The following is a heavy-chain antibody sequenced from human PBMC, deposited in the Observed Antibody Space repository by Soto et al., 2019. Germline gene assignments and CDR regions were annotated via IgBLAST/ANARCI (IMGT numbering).Heavy chain of an antibody. CDR1: GGSISSGDSY. CDR3: ARERIVGAAIGGADC. D-gene: IGHD1-26*01. J-gene: IGHJ4*02. CDR2: IYHNGNT. Sequence: SETLSLTCTVSGGSISSGDSYWSWIRQPPGKGLEWIGYIYHNGNTYFNPSLKSRLTLSVDTSKNQFSLKLISVTAADTAVYYCARERIVGAAIGGADCWGQGTLVTVSS. V-gene: IGHV4-30-4*01.